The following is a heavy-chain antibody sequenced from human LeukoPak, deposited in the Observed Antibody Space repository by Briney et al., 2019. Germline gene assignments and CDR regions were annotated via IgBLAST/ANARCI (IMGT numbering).Heavy chain of an antibody. CDR3: VNLGYSD. V-gene: IGHV3-7*01. D-gene: IGHD5-12*01. CDR2: IKNDGSDK. Sequence: GGSPRLSCEASGFSFSAAWMTWVRQAPGKGLEWVATIKNDGSDKYYVDSVKGRFTLSRDNAKNSVYLQMNSLRVEDTAVYYCVNLGYSDRGQGTLVTVSS. J-gene: IGHJ4*02. CDR1: GFSFSAAW.